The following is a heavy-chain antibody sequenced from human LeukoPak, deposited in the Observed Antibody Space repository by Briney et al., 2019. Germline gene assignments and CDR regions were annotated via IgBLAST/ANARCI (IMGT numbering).Heavy chain of an antibody. D-gene: IGHD6-13*01. CDR3: ARARGIEAAGTEDY. Sequence: ASVKVSCKASVYTFTSYGISWVRQAPGQGLEWMGWISAYNGNTNYAQKLQGRVTMTTETYTSTAYMELRSLRSDDTAVYYCARARGIEAAGTEDYWGQGTLVTVSS. J-gene: IGHJ4*02. CDR2: ISAYNGNT. V-gene: IGHV1-18*01. CDR1: VYTFTSYG.